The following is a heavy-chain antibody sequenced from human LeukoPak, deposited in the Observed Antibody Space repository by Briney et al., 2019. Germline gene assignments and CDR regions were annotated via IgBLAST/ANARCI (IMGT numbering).Heavy chain of an antibody. D-gene: IGHD3-3*01. CDR2: INPNNGGT. Sequence: ASVNVSCKASGYTFTGYYMHWVRQAPGQGLEWMGWINPNNGGTNYAQNFQGRVTMTRDTSISTAYMELSRLRSDDTAVYYCARARSVGVVIIGYWGQGTLVTVSS. CDR1: GYTFTGYY. J-gene: IGHJ4*02. CDR3: ARARSVGVVIIGY. V-gene: IGHV1-2*02.